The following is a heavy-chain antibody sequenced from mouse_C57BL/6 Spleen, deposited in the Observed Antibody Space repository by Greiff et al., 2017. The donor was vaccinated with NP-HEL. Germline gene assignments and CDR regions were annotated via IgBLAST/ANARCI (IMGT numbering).Heavy chain of an antibody. CDR3: ARAGDGYYLDY. CDR2: INPSSGYT. Sequence: QVQLKQSGAELAKPGASVKLSCKASGYTFTSYWMHWVKQRPGQGLEWIGYINPSSGYTKYNQKFKDKATVTAAKSSSTAYMQLSSLTYYDSAVYDCARAGDGYYLDYWGQVTTLTVSS. CDR1: GYTFTSYW. V-gene: IGHV1-7*01. D-gene: IGHD2-3*01. J-gene: IGHJ2*01.